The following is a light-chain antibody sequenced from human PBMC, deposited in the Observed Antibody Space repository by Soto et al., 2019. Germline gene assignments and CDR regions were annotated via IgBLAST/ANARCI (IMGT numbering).Light chain of an antibody. V-gene: IGKV3-20*01. CDR1: QSVSSN. CDR3: QQYGSSLT. CDR2: GAS. J-gene: IGKJ5*01. Sequence: EMVLTQSPGTLSLSPGERATLSCRASQSVSSNLAWYQQRPGQAPRLLIYGASSRATGIPDRFSGSGSGTDFTLTISRLEPEDFAVYYCQQYGSSLTFGQGTRLEIK.